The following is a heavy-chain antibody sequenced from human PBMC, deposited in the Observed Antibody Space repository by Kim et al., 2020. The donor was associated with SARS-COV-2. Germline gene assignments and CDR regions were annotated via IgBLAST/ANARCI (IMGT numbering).Heavy chain of an antibody. V-gene: IGHV1-3*01. CDR3: ARDFVGDGMDV. J-gene: IGHJ6*02. Sequence: TKYSQKFQGRVTITRDTSASTAYMELSSLRSEDTAVYYCARDFVGDGMDVWGQGTTVTVSS. D-gene: IGHD3-16*01. CDR2: T.